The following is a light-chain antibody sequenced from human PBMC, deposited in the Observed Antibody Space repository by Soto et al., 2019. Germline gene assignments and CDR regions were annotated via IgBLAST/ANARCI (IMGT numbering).Light chain of an antibody. CDR2: DVT. Sequence: QSALTQPASVSGSPGQASTISCTGTSSDVGGYNSVSWYQQHPGKAPKLMVYDVTNRPSGVSTRFSGSKSGNTASLTILGLQAEDEGDYYCASYSATSTRVFGGGTKLTVL. CDR3: ASYSATSTRV. V-gene: IGLV2-14*01. J-gene: IGLJ3*02. CDR1: SSDVGGYNS.